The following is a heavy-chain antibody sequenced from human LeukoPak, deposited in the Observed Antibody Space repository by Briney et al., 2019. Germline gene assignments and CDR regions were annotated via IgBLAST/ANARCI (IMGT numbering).Heavy chain of an antibody. J-gene: IGHJ3*02. CDR2: IYTSGST. Sequence: SETLSLTCAVYGGSISSYYWSWIRQPAGKGLEWIGRIYTSGSTNYNPSLKSRVTMSVDTSKNQFSLKLSSVTAADTAVYYCARVFPNYDFWSGYGDAFDIWGQGTMVTVSS. CDR3: ARVFPNYDFWSGYGDAFDI. V-gene: IGHV4-59*10. D-gene: IGHD3-3*01. CDR1: GGSISSYY.